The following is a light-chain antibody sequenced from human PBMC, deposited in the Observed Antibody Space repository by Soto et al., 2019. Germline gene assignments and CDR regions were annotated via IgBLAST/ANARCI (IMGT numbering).Light chain of an antibody. CDR3: SSFSGSSDV. CDR1: SSDVGGYNY. Sequence: QTALTQPPSSSGTPGQSVTISCTGTSSDVGGYNYVSWYQQQPSKASKLMIYEVSKRPSGVPDRFSGSKCGNTASLTVSGLQAEDEADYYCSSFSGSSDVFGTGPKVTV. V-gene: IGLV2-8*01. J-gene: IGLJ1*01. CDR2: EVS.